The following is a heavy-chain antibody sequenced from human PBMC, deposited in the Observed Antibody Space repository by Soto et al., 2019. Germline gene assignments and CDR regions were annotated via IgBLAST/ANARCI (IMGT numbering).Heavy chain of an antibody. Sequence: GASVKVSCKASGCTFTSYDINWVRQATGQGLEWMGWMNPNSGNTGYAQKFQGRVTMTRNTSISTAYMGLSSLRSEDTAVYYCARGRLDYGDYEGDYYYMDVWGKGTTVTVSS. CDR1: GCTFTSYD. D-gene: IGHD4-17*01. J-gene: IGHJ6*03. CDR2: MNPNSGNT. CDR3: ARGRLDYGDYEGDYYYMDV. V-gene: IGHV1-8*01.